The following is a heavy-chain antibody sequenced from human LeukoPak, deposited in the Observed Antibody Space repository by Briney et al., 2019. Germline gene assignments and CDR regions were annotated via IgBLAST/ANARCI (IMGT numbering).Heavy chain of an antibody. CDR2: INQGGSDK. Sequence: GGSLRLSCAASGFTFSGHWMSWVRQAPGKGLEWVANINQGGSDKYYVDSVKGRFTISRDNANNLLYLQMNSLRVEDTAVYYCTRDRSRAEDDWGRGTLVTVSS. J-gene: IGHJ4*02. CDR3: TRDRSRAEDD. CDR1: GFTFSGHW. V-gene: IGHV3-7*01. D-gene: IGHD1-14*01.